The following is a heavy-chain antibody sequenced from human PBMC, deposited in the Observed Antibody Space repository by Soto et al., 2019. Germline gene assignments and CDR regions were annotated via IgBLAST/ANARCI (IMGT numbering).Heavy chain of an antibody. D-gene: IGHD2-2*02. Sequence: VSCKASGGTFSSYAISWVRQAPGQGLEWMGGIIPIFGTANYAQKFQGRVTITADESTSTAYMELSSLRSEDTAVYYCARVHGYCSSTSCYTTYYYGMDVWGQGTTVTVSS. V-gene: IGHV1-69*01. J-gene: IGHJ6*02. CDR3: ARVHGYCSSTSCYTTYYYGMDV. CDR2: IIPIFGTA. CDR1: GGTFSSYA.